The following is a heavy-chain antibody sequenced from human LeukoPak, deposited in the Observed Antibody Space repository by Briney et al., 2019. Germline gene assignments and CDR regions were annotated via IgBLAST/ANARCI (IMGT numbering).Heavy chain of an antibody. CDR1: GGSISIYY. V-gene: IGHV4-59*01. J-gene: IGHJ1*01. CDR3: ARGGWYPESFQH. CDR2: IYYSGST. Sequence: PSETLSLTCTVSGGSISIYYWNWIRQPPGKGLEWIGYIYYSGSTNYNPSLKSRVTISVDTSKNQFSLKLSSVTAADTAVYYCARGGWYPESFQHWGQGALVTVSS. D-gene: IGHD6-19*01.